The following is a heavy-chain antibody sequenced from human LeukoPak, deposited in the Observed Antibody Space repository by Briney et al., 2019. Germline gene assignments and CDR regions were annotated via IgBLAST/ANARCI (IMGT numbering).Heavy chain of an antibody. J-gene: IGHJ4*02. CDR2: IYTSGST. Sequence: SETLSLTCTVSGGSISSGSYYWSWHRQPAGKGLEWIGRIYTSGSTNYNPSLKSRVTISVDTSKNQFSLKLSSVTAADTAVYYCARDLGNDYPNWGQGTLVTVSS. V-gene: IGHV4-61*02. CDR1: GGSISSGSYY. D-gene: IGHD4-11*01. CDR3: ARDLGNDYPN.